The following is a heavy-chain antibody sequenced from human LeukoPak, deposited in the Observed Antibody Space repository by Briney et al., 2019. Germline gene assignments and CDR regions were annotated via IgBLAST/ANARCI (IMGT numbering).Heavy chain of an antibody. Sequence: SSATQSLTCAVYGGSFSGYYWSWIRQPPGKGLQWIGYICYSASTDYNPSLNSRVTIPVDTSKSNFSLKLSSVTAADTAVYYCARGKVGPFYNWGQGALVTVSS. CDR1: GGSFSGYY. CDR3: ARGKVGPFYN. J-gene: IGHJ4*02. D-gene: IGHD2/OR15-2a*01. CDR2: ICYSAST. V-gene: IGHV4-59*01.